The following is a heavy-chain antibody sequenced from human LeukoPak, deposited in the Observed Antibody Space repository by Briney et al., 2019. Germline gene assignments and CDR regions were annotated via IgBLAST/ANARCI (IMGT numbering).Heavy chain of an antibody. Sequence: GGSLRLSCAASGFTFTGYGMHWVRQAPGGGLEWVAFTLYDGSSQYYADSLRGRFTISRDNSKNTLFLQMNNLTHDDTAVYYCAKDLLLRQFVLDFWGQGTPVTVSS. J-gene: IGHJ4*02. CDR2: TLYDGSSQ. D-gene: IGHD5-24*01. CDR1: GFTFTGYG. V-gene: IGHV3-30*02. CDR3: AKDLLLRQFVLDF.